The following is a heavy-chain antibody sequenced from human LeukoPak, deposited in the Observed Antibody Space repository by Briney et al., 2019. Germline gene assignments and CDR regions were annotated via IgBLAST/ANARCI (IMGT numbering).Heavy chain of an antibody. CDR3: ARESVATISSGYYYYMDV. J-gene: IGHJ6*03. V-gene: IGHV1-2*02. D-gene: IGHD5-12*01. CDR1: GYTFTGYY. Sequence: GASVKVSCKASGYTFTGYYMHWVRQAPGQGLEWMGWINPNSGGTNYAQKFQGRATMTRDTSISTAYMELSRLRSDDTAVYYCARESVATISSGYYYYMDVWGKGTTVTISS. CDR2: INPNSGGT.